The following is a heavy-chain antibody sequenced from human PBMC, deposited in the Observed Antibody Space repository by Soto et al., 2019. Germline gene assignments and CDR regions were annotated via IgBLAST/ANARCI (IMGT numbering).Heavy chain of an antibody. CDR3: AKTGRDHRDPPNDY. V-gene: IGHV3-33*06. CDR2: ISFDGNIR. CDR1: GFTFGRYG. D-gene: IGHD4-17*01. J-gene: IGHJ4*02. Sequence: QVQLVESGGGVVQPGRPLTLSCATSGFTFGRYGMHWVRRAPGKGLELVAVISFDGNIRYYADSVKGRFIVSRDNSKNPHYLQLNSLRDEDTAVYYCAKTGRDHRDPPNDYWGQGTLVTVSS.